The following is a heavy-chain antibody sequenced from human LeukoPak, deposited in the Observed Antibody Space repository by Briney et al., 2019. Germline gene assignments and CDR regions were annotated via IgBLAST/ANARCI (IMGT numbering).Heavy chain of an antibody. J-gene: IGHJ4*02. CDR2: IYPGDSDT. Sequence: GESLQISCMGSGYSFSTYWIGWVRHMPGKGLEWMGIIYPGDSDTKYSPSVQGQVTISADKSISTAYLQWSSLKASDTTMYYCARRRSGSYFDYWGQGTLVTVSS. V-gene: IGHV5-51*01. D-gene: IGHD3-22*01. CDR3: ARRRSGSYFDY. CDR1: GYSFSTYW.